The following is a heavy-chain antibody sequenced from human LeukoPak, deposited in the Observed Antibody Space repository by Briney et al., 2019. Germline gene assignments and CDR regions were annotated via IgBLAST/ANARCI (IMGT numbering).Heavy chain of an antibody. D-gene: IGHD2-2*01. CDR2: ISAYNGNT. V-gene: IGHV1-18*01. J-gene: IGHJ3*02. CDR1: GYTFTIYG. CDR3: ARAPAAGYYAFDI. Sequence: ASVTVSFTASGYTFTIYGISWVRQAPGQGLEWMGWISAYNGNTNYAQKLQGRVTMTTDTSTSTAYMELRSPRSDDTAVYYCARAPAAGYYAFDIWGQGTMVTVSS.